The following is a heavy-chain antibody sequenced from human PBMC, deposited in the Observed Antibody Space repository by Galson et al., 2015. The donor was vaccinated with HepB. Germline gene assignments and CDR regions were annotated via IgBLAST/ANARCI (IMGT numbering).Heavy chain of an antibody. CDR3: ARYCSSTSCYTYYIDV. J-gene: IGHJ6*03. Sequence: SLRLSCAASGFTFTRYAMHWVRQAPGKGLEWVAVLSYDGSNEYYADSVKGRFTISRDNSKNTLYLQMNSLRAEDTAVYYCARYCSSTSCYTYYIDVWGKGTTVTVSS. CDR1: GFTFTRYA. V-gene: IGHV3-30-3*01. D-gene: IGHD2-2*02. CDR2: LSYDGSNE.